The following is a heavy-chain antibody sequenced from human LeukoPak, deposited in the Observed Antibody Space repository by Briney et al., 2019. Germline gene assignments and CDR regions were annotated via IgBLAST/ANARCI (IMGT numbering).Heavy chain of an antibody. CDR3: AKHDPRRVVITNWFDP. CDR1: GFTFSAYA. D-gene: IGHD3-22*01. CDR2: ISGSGGIT. Sequence: GGSLRLSCAASGFTFSAYAISWVRQAPGKGLEWVSAISGSGGITYYTDSVKGRFTISRGNSKNTLYLQMNSLRAEDTAVYYCAKHDPRRVVITNWFDPWGQGTLVTVSS. J-gene: IGHJ5*02. V-gene: IGHV3-23*01.